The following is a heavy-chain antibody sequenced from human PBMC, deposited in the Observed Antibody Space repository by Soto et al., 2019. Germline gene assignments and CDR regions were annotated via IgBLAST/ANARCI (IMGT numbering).Heavy chain of an antibody. J-gene: IGHJ6*02. D-gene: IGHD4-17*01. V-gene: IGHV5-51*01. CDR2: IYPIDSET. CDR1: GDSFNSNW. Sequence: GESLKISCKVSGDSFNSNWIAWVRERPGRGLEGMGIIYPIDSETRYSPSFQGQVTISVDRSVNSAFLQWRSLKAPDTATYYCARRSAVTTFYFYGMDVWGQGTTVTVSS. CDR3: ARRSAVTTFYFYGMDV.